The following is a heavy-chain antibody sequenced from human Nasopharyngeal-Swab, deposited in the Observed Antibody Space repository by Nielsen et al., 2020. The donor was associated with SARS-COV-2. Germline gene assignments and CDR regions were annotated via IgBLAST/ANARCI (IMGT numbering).Heavy chain of an antibody. J-gene: IGHJ3*02. V-gene: IGHV4-34*01. CDR3: ARLWGSNDYYGSGSYYAFDI. D-gene: IGHD3-10*01. Sequence: GSLRLSCAVYGGSFSGYYWSWIRQPPGKGLEWIGEINHSGSTNYNPSLKSRVTISVDTSKNQFSLKLSSVTAADTAVYYCARLWGSNDYYGSGSYYAFDIWGQGTMVTVSS. CDR2: INHSGST. CDR1: GGSFSGYY.